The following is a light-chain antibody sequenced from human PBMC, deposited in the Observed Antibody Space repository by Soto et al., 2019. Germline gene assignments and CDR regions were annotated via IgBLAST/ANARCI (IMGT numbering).Light chain of an antibody. V-gene: IGLV2-8*01. CDR2: EVS. CDR1: SRDVGGYNY. J-gene: IGLJ1*01. Sequence: QSALTQPPSASGSPGQSVTISCTGTSRDVGGYNYVSWYQQHPGKAPKLMIYEVSKRPSGVPDRFSGSKSGNTDSLTVSGLQAEDEADYYCSSYAGSNTSYVFGTGTKLTVL. CDR3: SSYAGSNTSYV.